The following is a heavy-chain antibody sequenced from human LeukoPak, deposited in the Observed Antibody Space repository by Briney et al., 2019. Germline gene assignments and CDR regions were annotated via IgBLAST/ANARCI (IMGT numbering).Heavy chain of an antibody. CDR2: ISISDTT. CDR3: ATGGSYADH. Sequence: GESLRLSCAASGVTFSNYAMSWVRQAPGKGLEWISAISISDTTYYADSVKGRFTISRDNSKNTLYLQMNSLRAEDTAIYYCATGGSYADHWGQGTLVTVSS. V-gene: IGHV3-23*01. CDR1: GVTFSNYA. J-gene: IGHJ4*02. D-gene: IGHD3-16*01.